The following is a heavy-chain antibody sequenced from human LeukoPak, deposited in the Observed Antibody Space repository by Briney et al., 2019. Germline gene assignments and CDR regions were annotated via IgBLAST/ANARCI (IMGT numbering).Heavy chain of an antibody. CDR1: GGSISSYY. CDR2: IYYSGST. V-gene: IGHV4-59*01. Sequence: SETLSLTCTVSGGSISSYYWSWIRQPPGKVLEWIGYIYYSGSTNYNPSLKSRVTISVDTSKNQFSLKLSSVTAADTAVYYCARAPRSGGFIRYYFVYWGQGTLVTVSS. J-gene: IGHJ4*02. D-gene: IGHD1-26*01. CDR3: ARAPRSGGFIRYYFVY.